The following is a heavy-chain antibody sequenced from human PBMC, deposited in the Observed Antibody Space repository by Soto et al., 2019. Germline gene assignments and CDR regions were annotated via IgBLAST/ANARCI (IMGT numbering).Heavy chain of an antibody. CDR2: IYYSGST. J-gene: IGHJ6*03. Sequence: SETLSLTCTVSGGSISSYYWSWIRQPPGKGLEWIGYIYYSGSTNYNPSLKSRVTISVDTSKNQFSLKLSSVTAADTAVYYCARVPYGLGIAAADPPRAYYYYYMDVWGKGTTVTVSS. V-gene: IGHV4-59*01. CDR3: ARVPYGLGIAAADPPRAYYYYYMDV. D-gene: IGHD6-13*01. CDR1: GGSISSYY.